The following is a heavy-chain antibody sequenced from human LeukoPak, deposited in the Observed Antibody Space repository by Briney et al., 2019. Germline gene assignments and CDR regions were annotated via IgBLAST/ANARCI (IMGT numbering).Heavy chain of an antibody. Sequence: GGSLRLSCAASGFTFSSYSMNWVRQAPGKGLEWVSSISSSSSHIYYADSVKGRFTISRDNAKNSLYLQMNSLRAEDTAVYYCARDSRPNYYYMDVWGKGTTVTVSS. V-gene: IGHV3-21*01. D-gene: IGHD6-6*01. CDR2: ISSSSSHI. CDR3: ARDSRPNYYYMDV. CDR1: GFTFSSYS. J-gene: IGHJ6*03.